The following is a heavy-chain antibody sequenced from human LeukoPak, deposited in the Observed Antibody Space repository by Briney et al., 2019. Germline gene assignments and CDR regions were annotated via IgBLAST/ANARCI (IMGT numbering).Heavy chain of an antibody. J-gene: IGHJ6*02. CDR3: ARSGSYSLYGMDV. D-gene: IGHD1-26*01. CDR1: GGSISSYY. Sequence: SETLSLTCTVSGGSISSYYWSWIRQPPGKGLEWIGYIYYSGSTNYNPSLKSRVTISVDTSKNQFPLKLSSVTAADTAVYYCARSGSYSLYGMDVWGQGTTVTVSS. V-gene: IGHV4-59*01. CDR2: IYYSGST.